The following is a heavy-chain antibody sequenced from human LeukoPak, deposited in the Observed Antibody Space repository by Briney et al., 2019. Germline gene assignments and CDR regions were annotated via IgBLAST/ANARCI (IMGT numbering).Heavy chain of an antibody. V-gene: IGHV3-74*01. CDR2: INSDGSST. J-gene: IGHJ4*02. CDR3: ERDSSSSWYQD. D-gene: IGHD6-13*01. CDR1: GFTFSSYW. Sequence: PGGSLRLSCAASGFTFSSYWMHWVRQAPGKGLVWVSRINSDGSSTSYADSVKGRFTISRDNAKNTLYLQMNSLRAEDTAVYYCERDSSSSWYQDWGQGTLVTVSS.